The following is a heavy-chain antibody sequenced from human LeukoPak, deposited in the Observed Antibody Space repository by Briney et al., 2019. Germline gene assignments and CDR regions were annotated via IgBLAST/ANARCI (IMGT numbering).Heavy chain of an antibody. D-gene: IGHD3-16*02. CDR3: ARADYDYVWGSYRYPPDY. Sequence: PSETLSLTCTVSGGSISSYYWSWIRQPPGKGLEWIGYIYYSGSTYYNPSLKSRVTISVDTSKNQFSLKLSSVTAADTAVYYCARADYDYVWGSYRYPPDYWGQGTLVTVSS. V-gene: IGHV4-30-4*08. J-gene: IGHJ4*02. CDR2: IYYSGST. CDR1: GGSISSYY.